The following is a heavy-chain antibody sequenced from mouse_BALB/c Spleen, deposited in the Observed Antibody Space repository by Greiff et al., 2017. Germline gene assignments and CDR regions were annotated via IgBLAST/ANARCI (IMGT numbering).Heavy chain of an antibody. CDR2: IDPENGDT. D-gene: IGHD1-1*01. CDR3: NSHYYGSSYGGYFDV. Sequence: VQLKESGAELVRSGASVKLSCTASGFNIKDYYMHWVKQRPEQGLEWIGWIDPENGDTEYAPKFQGKATMTADTSSNTAYLQLSSLTSEDTAVYYCNSHYYGSSYGGYFDVWGAGTTVTVSS. V-gene: IGHV14-4*02. J-gene: IGHJ1*01. CDR1: GFNIKDYY.